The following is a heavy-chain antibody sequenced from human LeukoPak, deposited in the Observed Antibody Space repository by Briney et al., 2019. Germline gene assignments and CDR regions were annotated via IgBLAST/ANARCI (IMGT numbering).Heavy chain of an antibody. D-gene: IGHD5-18*01. CDR3: ARGPTVRGYSYGYYMDV. CDR1: GGSINSNY. V-gene: IGHV4-59*12. J-gene: IGHJ6*03. Sequence: PSETLSLTCTVSGGSINSNYWSWIRQPPEKGLEWIGYISYSGSTNYNPSLKSRVTISLDTSKNQFSLKLSSVTAADTAVYYCARGPTVRGYSYGYYMDVWGKGTTVTVSS. CDR2: ISYSGST.